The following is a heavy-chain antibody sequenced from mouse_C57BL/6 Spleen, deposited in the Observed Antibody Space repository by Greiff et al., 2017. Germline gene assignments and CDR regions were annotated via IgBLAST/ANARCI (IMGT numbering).Heavy chain of an antibody. Sequence: VQLQQSGPELVKPGASVKISCKASGYTFTDYYMNWVKQSHGKSLEWIGDINPNNGGTSYNQKFKGKATLTVDKSSSTAYMELRSLTSEDSAVYYCARRDGPYGAWFAYWGQGTLVTVSA. CDR1: GYTFTDYY. D-gene: IGHD1-1*02. V-gene: IGHV1-26*01. CDR3: ARRDGPYGAWFAY. J-gene: IGHJ3*01. CDR2: INPNNGGT.